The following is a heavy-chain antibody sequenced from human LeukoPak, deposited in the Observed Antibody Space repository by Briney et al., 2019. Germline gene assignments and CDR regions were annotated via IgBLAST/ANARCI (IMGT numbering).Heavy chain of an antibody. V-gene: IGHV4-59*01. Sequence: SETLSLTCTVSGGSISSYYWSRIRQPPGKGLEWIGCIYYTGGTNYNPSLKSRVTISVDTSKNQFSLKLSSVTAADTAVYYCATGRAYSSVDYWGQGTLVTVSS. J-gene: IGHJ4*02. CDR1: GGSISSYY. D-gene: IGHD6-19*01. CDR3: ATGRAYSSVDY. CDR2: IYYTGGT.